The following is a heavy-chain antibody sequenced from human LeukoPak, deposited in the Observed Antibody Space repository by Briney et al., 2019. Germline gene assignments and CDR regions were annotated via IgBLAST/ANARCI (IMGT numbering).Heavy chain of an antibody. J-gene: IGHJ4*02. V-gene: IGHV3-66*01. CDR1: GFTVSNNY. CDR3: ARDPTHLVDY. CDR2: VYSGGNT. Sequence: GGSLRLSCAASGFTVSNNYMSWVRQAPGKGLEWVSVVYSGGNTYYADSVKGRFTISRDNSKNTLYLQMNSLRAEDTAVYYCARDPTHLVDYWGQGTLVTVSS. D-gene: IGHD2-8*02.